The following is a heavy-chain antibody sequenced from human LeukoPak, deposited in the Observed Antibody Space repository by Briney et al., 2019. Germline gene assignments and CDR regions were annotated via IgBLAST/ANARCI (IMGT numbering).Heavy chain of an antibody. D-gene: IGHD1-26*01. J-gene: IGHJ4*02. V-gene: IGHV3-30*04. CDR1: GFTFSSYA. Sequence: GGSLRLSCAASGFTFSSYAMHWVRQAPGKGLEWVAVISYDGSNKYYADSVKGRFTISRDNSKNTLYLQMNSLRAEDTAVYYCAREVSSGSYFDYRGQGTLVTVSS. CDR3: AREVSSGSYFDY. CDR2: ISYDGSNK.